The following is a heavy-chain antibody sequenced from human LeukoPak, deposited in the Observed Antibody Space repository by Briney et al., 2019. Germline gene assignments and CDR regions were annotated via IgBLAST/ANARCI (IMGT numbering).Heavy chain of an antibody. V-gene: IGHV2-5*01. CDR3: AHRYCSSTSCYLRLENWFDP. CDR2: IYWNDDK. D-gene: IGHD2-2*01. J-gene: IGHJ5*02. Sequence: SGPTLVIPTQPLTLTCTFSGFSLSTRGVGVGWIRHPPGKSLEWLVLIYWNDDKRYSPSLKSRLTITKDTSKNQVVLTITNMDPVDTATYYCAHRYCSSTSCYLRLENWFDPWGQGTLVTVSS. CDR1: GFSLSTRGVG.